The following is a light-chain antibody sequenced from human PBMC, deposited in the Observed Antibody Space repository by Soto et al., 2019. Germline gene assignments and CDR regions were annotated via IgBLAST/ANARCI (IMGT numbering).Light chain of an antibody. J-gene: IGLJ1*01. Sequence: QSALTQPASVCGSPGQSNTISCTGTISDVGAYNYVSWYQQHPCKAPKLLIFEVSSRPSGVSNRFSGSKSGSTTSLTISGLQAEGGADYSCRSYADSGTLYVFGAGTQVTLL. CDR2: EVS. CDR1: ISDVGAYNY. CDR3: RSYADSGTLYV. V-gene: IGLV2-14*01.